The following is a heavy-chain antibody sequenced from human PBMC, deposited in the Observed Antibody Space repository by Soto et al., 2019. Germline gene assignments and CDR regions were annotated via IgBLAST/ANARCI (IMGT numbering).Heavy chain of an antibody. V-gene: IGHV1-69*06. CDR1: GGTFSSCT. D-gene: IGHD3-3*01. CDR3: TTGLSITIFGVVINDY. Sequence: SVKVSCKASGGTFSSCTIRWVRQAPGQGLEWMGGIIPIFGTANYAQKFQGRVAITADKSTSTAYMELSSLRSEDTAVYYCTTGLSITIFGVVINDYWGQGTLVTVSS. CDR2: IIPIFGTA. J-gene: IGHJ4*02.